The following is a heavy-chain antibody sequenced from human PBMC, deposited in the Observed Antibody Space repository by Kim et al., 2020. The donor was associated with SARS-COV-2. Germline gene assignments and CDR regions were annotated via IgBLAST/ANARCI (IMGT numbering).Heavy chain of an antibody. J-gene: IGHJ6*02. CDR1: GGSISSGSYY. V-gene: IGHV4-61*02. CDR2: IYTSGST. D-gene: IGHD5-18*01. Sequence: SETLSLTCTVSGGSISSGSYYWSWIRQPAGKGLEWIGRIYTSGSTNYNPSLKSRVTISVDTSKNQFSLKLSSVTAADTAVYYCARDSCSYGYCWNYGMDVWGQGTTVTVSS. CDR3: ARDSCSYGYCWNYGMDV.